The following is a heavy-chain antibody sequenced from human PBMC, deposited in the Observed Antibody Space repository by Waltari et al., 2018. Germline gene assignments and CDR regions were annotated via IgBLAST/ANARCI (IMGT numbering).Heavy chain of an antibody. D-gene: IGHD6-19*01. J-gene: IGHJ4*02. V-gene: IGHV3-43D*04. CDR3: AKDIIAVAGEYYFDY. Sequence: EVQLVESGGVVVQPGGSLRLSCAASGFTFDDYAMHWVRPAPGKGLEWVSLISWDGGSTYYADSVKGRFTISRDNSKNSLYLQMNSLRAEDTALYYCAKDIIAVAGEYYFDYWGQGTLVTVSS. CDR2: ISWDGGST. CDR1: GFTFDDYA.